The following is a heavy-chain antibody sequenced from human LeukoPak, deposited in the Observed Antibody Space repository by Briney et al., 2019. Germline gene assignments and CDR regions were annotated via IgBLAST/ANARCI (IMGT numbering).Heavy chain of an antibody. J-gene: IGHJ4*02. CDR3: ARLSDLYGDQPNDY. V-gene: IGHV4-59*01. D-gene: IGHD4-17*01. CDR2: IYYSGST. CDR1: GGSISSYY. Sequence: PSETLSLTCTVSGGSISSYYWSWIRQPPGRGLEWIGYIYYSGSTNYNPSLKSRVTISVDTSKNQFSLKLSSVTAADTAVYYRARLSDLYGDQPNDYWGQGTLVTVSS.